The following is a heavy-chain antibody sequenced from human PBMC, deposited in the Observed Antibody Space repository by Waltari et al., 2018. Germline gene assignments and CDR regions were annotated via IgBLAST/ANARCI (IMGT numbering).Heavy chain of an antibody. CDR3: ARGSYSSGCDF. D-gene: IGHD6-19*01. V-gene: IGHV3-30*03. CDR1: GCTSRNYG. Sequence: QLQLVGSGGGVVQPGGSLSLSCAASGCTSRNYGMHWVRQSPGKGRKWVAVILSDGSNEYYADSVKGRFTISRDNSKNTLYLQMNSLRVQDTAVYYCARGSYSSGCDFWGQGTQVTVSS. J-gene: IGHJ4*02. CDR2: ILSDGSNE.